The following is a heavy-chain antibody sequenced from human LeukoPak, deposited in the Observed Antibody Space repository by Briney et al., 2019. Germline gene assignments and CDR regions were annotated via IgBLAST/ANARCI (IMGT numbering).Heavy chain of an antibody. CDR2: INPSGGST. J-gene: IGHJ4*02. CDR3: AREGEAAGTDY. V-gene: IGHV1-46*01. D-gene: IGHD6-13*01. Sequence: GASVKVSCKASGYTLTSYYMHWVRQAPGQGLEWMGIINPSGGSTSYAQKFQGRVTMTRDTSTSTVYMELSSLRSEDTAVYYCAREGEAAGTDYWGQGTLVTVSS. CDR1: GYTLTSYY.